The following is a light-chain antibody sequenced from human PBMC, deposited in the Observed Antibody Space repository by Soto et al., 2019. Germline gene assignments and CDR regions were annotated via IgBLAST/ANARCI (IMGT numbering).Light chain of an antibody. CDR1: QSVSSNY. V-gene: IGKV3-20*01. CDR3: QQYGTSSWT. CDR2: GAS. Sequence: EVVLTQSPCTLSFSPGERATLSCRASQSVSSNYLAWYQQKPGQAPRLLIYGASNRATGISDRFSGSGSGTDFTLTISRLEPEDFAVYYCQQYGTSSWTFGPGTKVDIK. J-gene: IGKJ1*01.